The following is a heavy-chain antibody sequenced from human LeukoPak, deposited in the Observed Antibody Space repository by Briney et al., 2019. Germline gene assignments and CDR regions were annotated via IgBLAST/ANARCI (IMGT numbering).Heavy chain of an antibody. CDR3: ARDTGLRESSGYDY. CDR2: ISSSSSYI. V-gene: IGHV3-21*01. D-gene: IGHD3-22*01. CDR1: GFTFSSYS. J-gene: IGHJ4*02. Sequence: PGGSLRLSCAASGFTFSSYSMNWVRQAPGKGLEWVSSISSSSSYIYYADSVKGRFNNSRDNAKNSLYLQMNSLRAEDTAVYYCARDTGLRESSGYDYWGQRTLVSVSS.